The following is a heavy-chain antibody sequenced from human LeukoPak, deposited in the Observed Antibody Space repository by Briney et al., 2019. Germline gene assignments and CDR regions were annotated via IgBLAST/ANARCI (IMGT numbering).Heavy chain of an antibody. J-gene: IGHJ4*02. D-gene: IGHD6-19*01. CDR3: ARDVWDSSGWFFDY. CDR1: GFTVSSNY. CDR2: IYSGGST. V-gene: IGHV3-66*01. Sequence: PGGSLRLSCAASGFTVSSNYMSWVRQAPGKGLEWVSVIYSGGSTYYADSVKGRFTISRDNSKNTLYLQMNSLRAEDTAVYYCARDVWDSSGWFFDYWGQGTLVTVSS.